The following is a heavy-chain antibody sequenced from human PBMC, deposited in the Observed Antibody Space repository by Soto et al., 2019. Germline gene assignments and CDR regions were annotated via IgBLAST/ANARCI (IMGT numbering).Heavy chain of an antibody. CDR3: ARENDPYGFDL. CDR2: IGSGNT. J-gene: IGHJ3*01. Sequence: QVQLVQSGATQEKPGSSVKVSCEAFGYSFDSYAYSWVRQAPGQGLEWMGRIGSGNTNYAQKLQGRVTMTTDTSTNTDYMELRSLRSDDTALYYCARENDPYGFDLWGQGTVVTVSS. V-gene: IGHV1-18*01. CDR1: GYSFDSYA.